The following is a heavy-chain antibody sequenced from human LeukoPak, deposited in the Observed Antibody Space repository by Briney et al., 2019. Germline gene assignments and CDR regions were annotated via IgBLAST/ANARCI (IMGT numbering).Heavy chain of an antibody. CDR1: GYSISSGYY. CDR2: IYHTGET. D-gene: IGHD3-10*01. V-gene: IGHV4-38-2*02. J-gene: IGHJ4*02. CDR3: ARGRFAELLFDI. Sequence: SETLSLTCTVAGYSISSGYYWGWLRQSPGKGLEWIASIYHTGETHYHPSLKSRVSISVDTSNNQFSLRSTSATAADTAMYYCARGRFAELLFDIWGQGTLVTVSS.